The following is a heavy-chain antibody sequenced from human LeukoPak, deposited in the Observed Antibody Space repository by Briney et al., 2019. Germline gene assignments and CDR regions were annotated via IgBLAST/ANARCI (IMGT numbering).Heavy chain of an antibody. CDR2: IYYSGST. CDR3: AREAFAYCGGDCYYNWFDP. Sequence: SETLSLTCTVSGGSISSGGYYWGWIRQHRGRGLEWIGYIYYSGSTYYNPSLKSRVTISVDTSKNQFSLKLSSVTAADTAVYYCAREAFAYCGGDCYYNWFDPWGQGTLVTVSS. J-gene: IGHJ5*02. D-gene: IGHD2-21*02. V-gene: IGHV4-31*03. CDR1: GGSISSGGYY.